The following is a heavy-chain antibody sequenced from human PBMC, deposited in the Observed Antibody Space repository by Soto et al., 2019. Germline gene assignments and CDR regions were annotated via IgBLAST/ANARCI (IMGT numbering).Heavy chain of an antibody. J-gene: IGHJ4*02. CDR3: AREGDYSNYFDY. D-gene: IGHD4-4*01. CDR2: ISYDGSSK. CDR1: HFSFSSSP. Sequence: QVQLVESGRDVVQPGRSLRLSCAASHFSFSSSPMNWVRQAPGKGLEWVATISYDGSSKYYAESVEGRFTVSRDNSKNTLFLQVNSLRVEDTAVYYCAREGDYSNYFDYWGQGTLVTVSS. V-gene: IGHV3-30*04.